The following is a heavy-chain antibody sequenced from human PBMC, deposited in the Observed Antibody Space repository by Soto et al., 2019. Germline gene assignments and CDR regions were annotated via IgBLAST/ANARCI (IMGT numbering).Heavy chain of an antibody. CDR1: GITFNNYW. D-gene: IGHD6-19*01. CDR2: ITQDGSVK. Sequence: GGSLRLSCIASGITFNNYWMIWVRQAPGKGLEYVADITQDGSVKQYVNSVKGRFTISRDNAKNSLSLQMNGLRGEDTAMYYCGRSISGWSRFDYWGQGILVTVSS. J-gene: IGHJ4*02. V-gene: IGHV3-7*01. CDR3: GRSISGWSRFDY.